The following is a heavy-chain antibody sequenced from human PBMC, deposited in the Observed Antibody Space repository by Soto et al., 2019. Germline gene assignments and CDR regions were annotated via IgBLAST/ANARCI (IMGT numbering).Heavy chain of an antibody. CDR3: AREYYDILTDSSGFDY. Sequence: SETLSLTCAVYGGSFSGYYWSWIRQPPGKGLEWIGEINRSGSTNYNPSLKSRVTISVDTSKNQFSLKLSSVTAADTAVYYCAREYYDILTDSSGFDYWGQGTLVTVSS. CDR2: INRSGST. CDR1: GGSFSGYY. J-gene: IGHJ4*02. V-gene: IGHV4-34*01. D-gene: IGHD3-9*01.